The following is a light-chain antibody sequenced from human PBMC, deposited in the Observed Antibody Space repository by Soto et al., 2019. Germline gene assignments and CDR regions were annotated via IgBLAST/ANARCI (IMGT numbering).Light chain of an antibody. Sequence: QSALTQPASVSGSPGQSITISCTGTSSDVGGYNYVFWYQQHPGKVPKLIIYEVSNRPSGVSNRFSGSKSGNTASLTISGLQAEDEADYYCNSYTNSHTYVFGTATKVTVL. CDR1: SSDVGGYNY. CDR3: NSYTNSHTYV. V-gene: IGLV2-14*01. CDR2: EVS. J-gene: IGLJ1*01.